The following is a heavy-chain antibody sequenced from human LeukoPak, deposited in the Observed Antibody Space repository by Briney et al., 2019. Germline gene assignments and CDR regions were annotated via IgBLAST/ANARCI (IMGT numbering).Heavy chain of an antibody. Sequence: GGSLRLSCAASGFTVSAKYMSWVRQGPGKGLDWISSIYSDGGTNYADSVKGRFTISRDNSKNTLYLQMDSLRPEDTAVYYCARDGGFGGPGGDNWFDSWGQGALVTVSS. V-gene: IGHV3-66*02. D-gene: IGHD3-16*01. CDR3: ARDGGFGGPGGDNWFDS. CDR2: IYSDGGT. CDR1: GFTVSAKY. J-gene: IGHJ5*01.